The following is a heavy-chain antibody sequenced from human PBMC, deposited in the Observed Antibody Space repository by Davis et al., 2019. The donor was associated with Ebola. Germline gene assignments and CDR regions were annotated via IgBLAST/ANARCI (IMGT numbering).Heavy chain of an antibody. V-gene: IGHV3-30-3*01. Sequence: GESLKISCAAFGFIFRSYAMHWVRQAPGKGLEWVAVISYDEVNKYYGDSAKGRFTISRDNSKNTLFLQMNSLRAEDTAVYYCASAPGWRDYWGQGTLVTVSS. CDR2: ISYDEVNK. CDR1: GFIFRSYA. D-gene: IGHD2-15*01. CDR3: ASAPGWRDY. J-gene: IGHJ4*02.